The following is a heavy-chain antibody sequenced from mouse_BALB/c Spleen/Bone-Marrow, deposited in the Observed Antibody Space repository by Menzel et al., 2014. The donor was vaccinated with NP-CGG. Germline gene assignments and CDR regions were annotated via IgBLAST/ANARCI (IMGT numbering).Heavy chain of an antibody. CDR2: INPSTGYT. CDR1: GYTFTSYW. V-gene: IGHV1-7*01. J-gene: IGHJ4*01. CDR3: ARKGYGNYHYYAMDY. D-gene: IGHD2-1*01. Sequence: VQLQQSGAELAKPGASVKMSCKASGYTFTSYWMYWIKQRPGQGLEWIGYINPSTGYTECNQKFKDKATLTADRSSNTACMQLSSLTSEDSAVYYCARKGYGNYHYYAMDYWGQGTSVTVSS.